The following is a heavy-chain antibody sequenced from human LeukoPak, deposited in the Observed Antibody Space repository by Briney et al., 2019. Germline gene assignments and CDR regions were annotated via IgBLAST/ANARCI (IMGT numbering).Heavy chain of an antibody. V-gene: IGHV3-23*01. D-gene: IGHD6-19*01. CDR1: GFTFSSYA. J-gene: IGHJ1*01. CDR2: LSGSGGTT. CDR3: AKVIAVASGYFQH. Sequence: PGGSLRLSCAASGFTFSSYAMSWVRQAPGRGLEWVSGLSGSGGTTDYAVSVKGRFTISRDNSKNTLYLQMNSLRAKDTAVYYCAKVIAVASGYFQHWGQGTLVTVSS.